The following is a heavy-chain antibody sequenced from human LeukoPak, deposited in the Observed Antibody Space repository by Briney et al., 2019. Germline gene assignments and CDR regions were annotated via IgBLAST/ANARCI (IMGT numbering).Heavy chain of an antibody. D-gene: IGHD3-22*01. CDR1: GGSIGSYY. V-gene: IGHV4-59*01. CDR2: VYYTGST. CDR3: AREVPDSSGYYFHY. J-gene: IGHJ4*02. Sequence: SETLSLTCTVSGGSIGSYYWSWIRQSPGKGLEWIGYVYYTGSTNYNPSLKSRVTISIDTSKNQFSLKLNSVTAADTAVYYCAREVPDSSGYYFHYWGQGTLVTVSS.